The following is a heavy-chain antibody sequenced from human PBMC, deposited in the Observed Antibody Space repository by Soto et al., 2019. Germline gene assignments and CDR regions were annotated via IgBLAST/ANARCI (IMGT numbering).Heavy chain of an antibody. Sequence: QVQLVQSGTEVKKPGASVKVSCKASGYTFTNYGISWVRQAPGQGLEWMGWISTYNGNTNYAQKLQGRVTMTTDTSTSSAYMELRSLRSDDTAGYYCASSGLDSGYYVFFFDYWGQGTLVTVSS. J-gene: IGHJ4*02. D-gene: IGHD3-22*01. CDR3: ASSGLDSGYYVFFFDY. V-gene: IGHV1-18*01. CDR1: GYTFTNYG. CDR2: ISTYNGNT.